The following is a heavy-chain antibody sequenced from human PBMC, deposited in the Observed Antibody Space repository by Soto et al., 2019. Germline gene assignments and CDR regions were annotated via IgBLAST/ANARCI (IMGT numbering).Heavy chain of an antibody. CDR2: IYYSGST. Sequence: SETLSLTCTVSGGSISSYYWSWIRQPPGKGLEWIGYIYYSGSTNYNPSLKSRVTISVDTSKNQFSLKLSSVTAADTAVYYCARAPRGYSYGYNWFDPWGQGTLVTVSS. D-gene: IGHD5-18*01. J-gene: IGHJ5*02. CDR1: GGSISSYY. CDR3: ARAPRGYSYGYNWFDP. V-gene: IGHV4-59*01.